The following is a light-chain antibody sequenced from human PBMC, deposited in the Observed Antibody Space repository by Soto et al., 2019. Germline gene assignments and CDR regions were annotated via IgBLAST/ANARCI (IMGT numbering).Light chain of an antibody. CDR2: DAS. V-gene: IGKV3-11*01. J-gene: IGKJ5*01. Sequence: EIVLTQSPATLSLSPGERATLSCRASQSISSYLAWYQQKPGQTPRLLIYDASTRATGIPARFSGSGSGTAFTLTISSLEPEDCAVYYCQQRSKWPSITFGQGTRLEIK. CDR3: QQRSKWPSIT. CDR1: QSISSY.